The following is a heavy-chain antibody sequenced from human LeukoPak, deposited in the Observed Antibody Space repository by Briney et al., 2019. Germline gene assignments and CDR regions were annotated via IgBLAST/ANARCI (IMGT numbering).Heavy chain of an antibody. V-gene: IGHV1-2*02. Sequence: ASVKVSCKASGYTFTGYYMHWVRQAPGQGLEWMGWINPNSGGTNYAQKFQGRIAMTRDTSISTVYMELSRLRSDDTAVYYCARGASTVFMDVWGKATTVTVSS. CDR2: INPNSGGT. CDR3: ARGASTVFMDV. D-gene: IGHD2/OR15-2a*01. CDR1: GYTFTGYY. J-gene: IGHJ6*03.